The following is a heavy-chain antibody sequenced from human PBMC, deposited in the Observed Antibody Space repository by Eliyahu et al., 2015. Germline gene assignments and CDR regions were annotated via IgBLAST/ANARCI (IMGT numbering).Heavy chain of an antibody. CDR3: ASRDPNVIAARLGDYFDY. CDR2: IYHSGST. CDR1: DYSXSSGYY. Sequence: QVQLQESGPGLVKPSETLSLTCAVSDYSXSSGYYWGWXRRPPGKGLEWIGSIYHSGSTYYNVSLKSRVTISVDTSKNQFSLKLSSVTAADTAVYYCASRDPNVIAARLGDYFDYWGQGTLVTVSS. V-gene: IGHV4-38-2*01. D-gene: IGHD6-6*01. J-gene: IGHJ4*02.